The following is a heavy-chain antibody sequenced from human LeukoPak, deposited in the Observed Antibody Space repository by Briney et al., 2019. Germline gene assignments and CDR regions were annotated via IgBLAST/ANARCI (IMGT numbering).Heavy chain of an antibody. CDR2: IRYDGSKS. CDR3: AKDGGSGSYFAFDI. CDR1: GFTLNSNG. Sequence: GGSLRPSWAAPGFTLNSNGRHGVGKAQGKGGEGGAFIRYDGSKSYFADSVKGRFALSRDNSKNTLYLQMSSLRPEDTAVYCAKDGGSGSYFAFDIWGQGTMVTVSS. J-gene: IGHJ3*02. D-gene: IGHD1-26*01. V-gene: IGHV3-30*02.